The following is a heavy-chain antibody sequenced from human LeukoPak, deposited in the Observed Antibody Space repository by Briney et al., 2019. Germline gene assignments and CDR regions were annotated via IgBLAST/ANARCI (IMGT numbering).Heavy chain of an antibody. CDR3: ARVSVVYGMDV. CDR1: GGVISSDY. Sequence: SETLALTCSDPGGVISSDYWAWIRQPPGKGLDWIGYMFYTGSTNYNPSLKSRVTISLATSKNQFSLKLSSVTAADTAVYYCARVSVVYGMDVWGRGTTVTVSS. J-gene: IGHJ6*02. CDR2: MFYTGST. V-gene: IGHV4-59*01.